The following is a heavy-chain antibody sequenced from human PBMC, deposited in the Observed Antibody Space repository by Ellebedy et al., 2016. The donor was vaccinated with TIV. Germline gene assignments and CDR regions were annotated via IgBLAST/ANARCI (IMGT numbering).Heavy chain of an antibody. D-gene: IGHD5-18*01. CDR1: GFTFSSYG. CDR3: AKDRGSYEVDL. Sequence: GESLKISXAASGFTFSSYGMHWVRQAPGKGLEWVAVISYDGSNKYYADSVKGRFTISRDNSKNTLYLQMNSLRAEDTAVYYCAKDRGSYEVDLWGRGTLVTVSS. V-gene: IGHV3-30*18. J-gene: IGHJ2*01. CDR2: ISYDGSNK.